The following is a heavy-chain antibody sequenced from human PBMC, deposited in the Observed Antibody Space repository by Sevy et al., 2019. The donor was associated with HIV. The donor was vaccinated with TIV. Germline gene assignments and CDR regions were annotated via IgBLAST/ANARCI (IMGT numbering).Heavy chain of an antibody. V-gene: IGHV3-23*01. Sequence: GGSLRLSCAASGFTVSSYAMSWVRQPPGKGLEWVATFSFGCGKINYADSVKGRFTISRDNSKNTLFLQMNRLRAKDTAVYYCAREGCSRPHDYWGQGTLVTVSS. CDR1: GFTVSSYA. CDR2: FSFGCGKI. J-gene: IGHJ4*02. CDR3: AREGCSRPHDY. D-gene: IGHD2-2*01.